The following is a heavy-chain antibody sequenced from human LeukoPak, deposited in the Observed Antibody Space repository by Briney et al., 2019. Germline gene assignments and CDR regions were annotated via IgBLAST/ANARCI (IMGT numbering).Heavy chain of an antibody. CDR2: ISSTGGNT. V-gene: IGHV3-23*01. CDR1: GFTFSSYA. J-gene: IGHJ5*02. Sequence: PGGSLRLSCAASGFTFSSYAMSWVRQAPGKGLEWVPAISSTGGNTYYADSVKGRFTISRDNSKNTLYLQMNSLRADDTAVYYCAKDFSLGSHNWFDPWGQGTLVTVSS. D-gene: IGHD3-10*01. CDR3: AKDFSLGSHNWFDP.